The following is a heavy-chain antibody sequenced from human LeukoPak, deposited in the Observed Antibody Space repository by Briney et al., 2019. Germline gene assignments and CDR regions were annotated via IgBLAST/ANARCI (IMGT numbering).Heavy chain of an antibody. CDR2: ISSGSGTI. Sequence: GGPLRLPCAAPGFTFSDYSMSGSRQSPGKGLEGLSYISSGSGTIHYADSVKGRFTVSRDNAKNSLYLQMSSLRAEDTAVYHCARVALGYQTYHFDYWDQGTLVTVSS. CDR1: GFTFSDYS. CDR3: ARVALGYQTYHFDY. D-gene: IGHD3-16*01. J-gene: IGHJ4*02. V-gene: IGHV3-48*01.